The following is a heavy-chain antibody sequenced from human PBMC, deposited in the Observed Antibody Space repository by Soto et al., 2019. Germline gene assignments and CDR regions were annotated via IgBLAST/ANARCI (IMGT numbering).Heavy chain of an antibody. CDR1: GGTFSSYA. Sequence: GASVKVSCKASGGTFSSYAISWVRQAPGQGLEWMGGIIPIFGTANYAQKFQGRVTITADESTSTAYMELSSLRSEDTAVYYCASAVPTYYYDSSGPYYFDYWGQGTLVTVSS. CDR3: ASAVPTYYYDSSGPYYFDY. V-gene: IGHV1-69*13. CDR2: IIPIFGTA. J-gene: IGHJ4*02. D-gene: IGHD3-22*01.